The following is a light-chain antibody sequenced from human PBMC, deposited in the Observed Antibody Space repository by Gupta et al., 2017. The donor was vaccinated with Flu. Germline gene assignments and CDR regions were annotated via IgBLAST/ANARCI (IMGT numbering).Light chain of an antibody. CDR1: DSDFGGYNY. CDR2: EVN. Sequence: TIPCTRTDSDFGGYNYVSWYQHHPGQAPKLMIFEVNKRPSGVPDRFSGSKSGNTASLTVSGLQAEDEADYYCSSYAGSNNHVVFGGGTKLTVL. J-gene: IGLJ2*01. CDR3: SSYAGSNNHVV. V-gene: IGLV2-8*01.